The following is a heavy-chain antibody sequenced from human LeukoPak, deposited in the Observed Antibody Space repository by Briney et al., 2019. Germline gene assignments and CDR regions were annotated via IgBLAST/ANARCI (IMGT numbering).Heavy chain of an antibody. J-gene: IGHJ3*02. CDR3: ARRPYCGGDCYSLDAFDI. D-gene: IGHD2-21*02. V-gene: IGHV3-43*01. CDR1: GFTFDDYT. Sequence: GGSLRLSCAASGFTFDDYTMHWVRQAPGKGLEWVSLISWDGGSTYYADSVKGRFTISRDNAKNSLYLQMNSLRAEDSAVYYCARRPYCGGDCYSLDAFDIWGQGTMVTVSS. CDR2: ISWDGGST.